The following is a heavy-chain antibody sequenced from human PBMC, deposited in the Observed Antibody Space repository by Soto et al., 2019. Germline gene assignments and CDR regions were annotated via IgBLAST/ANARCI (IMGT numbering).Heavy chain of an antibody. CDR1: GMPLSGYG. D-gene: IGHD1-26*01. Sequence: GGSLRLPCAAYGMPLSGYGRNWVRPAPGKGLEWVAVIWYDGSNKYYADSVKGRFTISRDNSKNTLYLQMNSLRAEDTAVYYCARDSGTAYYYYGMDVWGQGTTVTVSS. V-gene: IGHV3-33*01. J-gene: IGHJ6*02. CDR2: IWYDGSNK. CDR3: ARDSGTAYYYYGMDV.